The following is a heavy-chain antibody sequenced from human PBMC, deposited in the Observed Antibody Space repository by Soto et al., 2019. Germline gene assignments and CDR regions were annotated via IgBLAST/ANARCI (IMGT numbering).Heavy chain of an antibody. J-gene: IGHJ3*02. CDR3: ARDGLSGGDAFDI. CDR2: MNYRGIT. CDR1: GGSIRSDGYY. D-gene: IGHD3-10*01. V-gene: IGHV4-31*03. Sequence: QVQLQESGPGLLKPSQTLSLTCTVSGGSIRSDGYYWSWIRQRPGKGLEWIGYMNYRGITYYNPSLKSRLTISEDTSKNHFSLNLISVTAADTAVYYCARDGLSGGDAFDIWGQGTMVVVSS.